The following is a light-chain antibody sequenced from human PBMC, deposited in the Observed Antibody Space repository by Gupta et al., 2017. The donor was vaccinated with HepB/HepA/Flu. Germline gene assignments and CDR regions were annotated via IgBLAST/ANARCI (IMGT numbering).Light chain of an antibody. CDR1: SSDVVGYNY. CDR3: SSYTSSSPPVV. CDR2: DVN. J-gene: IGLJ2*01. Sequence: QAALPQPASVSGSPGQSITISCTGTSSDVVGYNYVSWYQQHPGKAPKLMIYDVNNRPSGVSDRFSGSTSGNTASLTISGLQAEDEADYYCSSYTSSSPPVVFGGGTRLTVL. V-gene: IGLV2-14*03.